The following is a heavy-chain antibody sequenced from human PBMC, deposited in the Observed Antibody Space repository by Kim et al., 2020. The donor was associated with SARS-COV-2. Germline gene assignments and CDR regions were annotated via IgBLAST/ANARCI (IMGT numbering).Heavy chain of an antibody. CDR2: IYYSGST. V-gene: IGHV4-39*01. D-gene: IGHD2-15*01. Sequence: SETLSLTCTVSGGSISSSSYYWGWIRQPPGKGLEWIGSIYYSGSTYYNPSLKSRVTISVDTSKNQFSLKLSSVTAADTAVYYCARLYSPRYVVGVDWGQGTLVTVSS. CDR1: GGSISSSSYY. J-gene: IGHJ4*02. CDR3: ARLYSPRYVVGVD.